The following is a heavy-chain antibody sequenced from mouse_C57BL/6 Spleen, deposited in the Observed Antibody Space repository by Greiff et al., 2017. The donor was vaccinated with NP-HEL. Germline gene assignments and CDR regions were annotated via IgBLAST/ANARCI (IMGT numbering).Heavy chain of an antibody. CDR1: GFTFSDYG. CDR3: ARPLTASYAMDY. D-gene: IGHD4-1*01. CDR2: ISSGSSTI. Sequence: EVKVVESGGGLVKPGGSLKLSCAASGFTFSDYGMHWVRQAPEKGLEWVAYISSGSSTIYYADTVKGRFTISRDNAKNTLFLQMTSLRSEDTAMYYCARPLTASYAMDYWGQGTSVTVSS. J-gene: IGHJ4*01. V-gene: IGHV5-17*01.